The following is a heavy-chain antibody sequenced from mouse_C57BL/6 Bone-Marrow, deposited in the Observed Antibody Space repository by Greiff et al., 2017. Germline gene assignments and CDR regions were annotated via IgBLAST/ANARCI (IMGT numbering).Heavy chain of an antibody. Sequence: QVQLQQSGPELVKPGASVKISCKASGYAFSSSWMNWVKQRPGKGLEWIGRLYPGDGDTNYNGKFKGKATLTADKSSSTAYMQLSSLTSEDSAVYFCARDPQGYFDVWGTGTTVTVSS. CDR2: LYPGDGDT. CDR3: ARDPQGYFDV. CDR1: GYAFSSSW. J-gene: IGHJ1*03. V-gene: IGHV1-82*01.